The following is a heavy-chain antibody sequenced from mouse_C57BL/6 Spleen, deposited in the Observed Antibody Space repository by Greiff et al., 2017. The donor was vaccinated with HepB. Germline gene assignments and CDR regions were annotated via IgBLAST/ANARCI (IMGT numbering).Heavy chain of an antibody. V-gene: IGHV5-4*01. Sequence: DVMLVESGGGLVKPGGSLKLSCAASGFTFSSYAMSWVRQTPEKRLEWVATISDGGSYTYYPDNVKGRFSISRDNAKNHLYLQMSHLKSEDTAMYYCARDRDPIYYGNHYYAMDYWGQGTSVTVSS. J-gene: IGHJ4*01. CDR3: ARDRDPIYYGNHYYAMDY. D-gene: IGHD2-1*01. CDR1: GFTFSSYA. CDR2: ISDGGSYT.